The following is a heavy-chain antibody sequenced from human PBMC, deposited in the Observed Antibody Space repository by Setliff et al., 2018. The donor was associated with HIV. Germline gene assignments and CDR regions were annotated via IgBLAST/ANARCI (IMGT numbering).Heavy chain of an antibody. CDR2: IYPDDSAT. CDR3: AKHGFERKSPYNWFDS. CDR1: GYSFSDNW. Sequence: GESLKISCKGFGYSFSDNWIGWVRQMPGKGLEWMGIIYPDDSATRYSPSFQGQVPISADKSINTAYLRWRSLRASDTAIYFCAKHGFERKSPYNWFDSWGQGTLVTVS. V-gene: IGHV5-51*01. J-gene: IGHJ5*01. D-gene: IGHD3-16*01.